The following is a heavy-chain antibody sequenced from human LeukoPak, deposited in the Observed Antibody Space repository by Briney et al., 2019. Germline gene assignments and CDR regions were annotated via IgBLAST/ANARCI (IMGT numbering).Heavy chain of an antibody. CDR3: ARHLYYYDSSGPGGY. CDR1: GGSISSSNW. V-gene: IGHV4-4*02. D-gene: IGHD3-22*01. CDR2: IYHSGST. J-gene: IGHJ4*02. Sequence: SETLSLTCAASGGSISSSNWWSWVRQPPGKGLEWIGEIYHSGSTNYNPSLKSRVTISVDKSKNQFSLKLSSVTAADTAVYYCARHLYYYDSSGPGGYWGQGTLVTVSS.